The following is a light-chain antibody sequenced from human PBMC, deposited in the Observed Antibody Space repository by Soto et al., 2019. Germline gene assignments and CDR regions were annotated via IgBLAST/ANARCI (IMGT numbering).Light chain of an antibody. CDR2: SNN. V-gene: IGLV1-44*01. J-gene: IGLJ2*01. CDR3: AAWDDSLNGVV. CDR1: SSNIGSNT. Sequence: QPVLTQPPSPSGTPGQRVTISCSGSSSNIGSNTVNWYQQLPGTAPKLLIYSNNQRPSGVPDRFSGSKSGTSASLAISGLQSEDEAAYYCAAWDDSLNGVVFGGGTKLTVL.